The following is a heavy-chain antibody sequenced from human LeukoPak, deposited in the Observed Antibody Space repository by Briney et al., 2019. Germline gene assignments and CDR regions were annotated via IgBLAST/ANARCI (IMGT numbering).Heavy chain of an antibody. CDR1: GASLSPYY. V-gene: IGHV4-34*01. CDR3: ARLMKAYYYDSSGSFDY. J-gene: IGHJ4*02. Sequence: KASVTLSLPCVVYGASLSPYYWSWVRQPPGKGLEWIGEINHRGSTNYNPSLKSRVTISVDTSKNQFSLKLSSVTAADTAVYYCARLMKAYYYDSSGSFDYWGQGTLVTVSS. D-gene: IGHD3-22*01. CDR2: INHRGST.